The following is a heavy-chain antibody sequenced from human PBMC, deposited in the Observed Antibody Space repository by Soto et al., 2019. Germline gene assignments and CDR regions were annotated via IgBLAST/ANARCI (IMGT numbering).Heavy chain of an antibody. CDR3: ARDLGSSWTVYYYYGMDV. Sequence: GSVKVFFKASGYPFTSYGISSVRQAPGQGLEWIGWISAYNGNTNYAQKLQGRVTMTTDTSTSTAYMELRSLRSDDTAVYYCARDLGSSWTVYYYYGMDVWGQGTTVTVSS. J-gene: IGHJ6*01. CDR2: ISAYNGNT. CDR1: GYPFTSYG. D-gene: IGHD6-13*01. V-gene: IGHV1-18*01.